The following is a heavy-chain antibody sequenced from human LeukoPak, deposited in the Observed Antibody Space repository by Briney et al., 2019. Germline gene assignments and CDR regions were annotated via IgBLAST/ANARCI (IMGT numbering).Heavy chain of an antibody. D-gene: IGHD4-23*01. CDR2: IKEDGSET. J-gene: IGHJ4*02. CDR1: GFTFSNYW. CDR3: ARAGGGYFDF. V-gene: IGHV3-7*03. Sequence: PGGSLRLSCAVSGFTFSNYWMSWVRQAPGMGLELVANIKEDGSETYYVDSVKGRFTISRDNAWNSVYRQVNRLSAGDMALYYCARAGGGYFDFWGQGTLVTVSS.